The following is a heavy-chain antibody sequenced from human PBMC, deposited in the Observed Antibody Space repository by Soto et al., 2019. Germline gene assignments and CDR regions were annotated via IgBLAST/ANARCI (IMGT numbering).Heavy chain of an antibody. D-gene: IGHD3-3*01. Sequence: EVQLLESGGGLVQPGGSLRLSCAASGFTFSSYAMSWVRQAPGKGLEWVPAISGSGGSTYYADSVKGRFTISRDNSKNTLYLQMNSLRAEDTAVYYCAKFDTVGVVILYWGQGTLVTVSS. CDR1: GFTFSSYA. CDR3: AKFDTVGVVILY. V-gene: IGHV3-23*01. J-gene: IGHJ4*02. CDR2: ISGSGGST.